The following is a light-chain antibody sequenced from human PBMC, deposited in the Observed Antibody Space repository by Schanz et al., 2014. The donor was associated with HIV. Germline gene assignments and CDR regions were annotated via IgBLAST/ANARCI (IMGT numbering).Light chain of an antibody. Sequence: QSALTQPRSVSGSPGQSVTISCSGTSSDVGSYNLVSWYQQHPGKAPKLMIYEVSKRPSGVSNRFSGSKSGITASLTVSGLQAEDEADYYCSSYAGTNNLWVFGGGTKVTVL. CDR1: SSDVGSYNL. CDR3: SSYAGTNNLWV. J-gene: IGLJ3*02. CDR2: EVS. V-gene: IGLV2-8*01.